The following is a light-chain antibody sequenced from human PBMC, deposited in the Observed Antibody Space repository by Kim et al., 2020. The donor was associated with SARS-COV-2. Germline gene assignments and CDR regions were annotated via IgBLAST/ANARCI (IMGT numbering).Light chain of an antibody. Sequence: SYELTQPPSVSVSPGHTASITCSGDKLGDKYACWYQQKPGQSPVLVIYQDSKRPSGIPERFSGSNSGNTATLTISGTQAMAEADYSCQAWDSSIWVFCGG. V-gene: IGLV3-1*01. CDR2: QDS. CDR1: KLGDKY. J-gene: IGLJ3*02. CDR3: QAWDSSIWV.